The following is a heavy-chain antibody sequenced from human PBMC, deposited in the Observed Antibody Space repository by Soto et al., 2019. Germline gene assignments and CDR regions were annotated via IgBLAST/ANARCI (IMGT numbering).Heavy chain of an antibody. V-gene: IGHV4-39*01. CDR1: GGSISSSSYY. J-gene: IGHJ4*02. CDR3: ARHTYDILTGYYLYYFDY. Sequence: QLQLQESGPGLVKPSETLSLTCTVSGGSISSSSYYWGWIRQPPGKGLEWIGSIYYSGSTYYNPSLQSRAXXXVXASKNQFSLKLSSVTAADTAVYYCARHTYDILTGYYLYYFDYWGQGTLVTVSS. D-gene: IGHD3-9*01. CDR2: IYYSGST.